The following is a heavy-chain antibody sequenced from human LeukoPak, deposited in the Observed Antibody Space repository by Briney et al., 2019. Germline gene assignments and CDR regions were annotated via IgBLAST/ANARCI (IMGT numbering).Heavy chain of an antibody. CDR2: ISYDGSNK. D-gene: IGHD3-3*01. Sequence: GRSLRLFCAASGFTFSSYGMHWVRQAPGKGLEWVAVISYDGSNKYYADSVKGRFTISRDNSKNTLYLQMNSLRAEDTAVYYCAKSYDFWSGYYVGFDYWGQGTLVTVSS. J-gene: IGHJ4*02. V-gene: IGHV3-30*18. CDR1: GFTFSSYG. CDR3: AKSYDFWSGYYVGFDY.